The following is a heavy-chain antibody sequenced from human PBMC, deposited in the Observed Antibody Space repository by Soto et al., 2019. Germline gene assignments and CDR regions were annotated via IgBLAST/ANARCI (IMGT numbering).Heavy chain of an antibody. V-gene: IGHV3-30-3*01. D-gene: IGHD1-26*01. CDR3: ARKRSNWHDDYFHYEMDV. J-gene: IGHJ6*02. CDR1: GFTFNSYA. Sequence: QVQLVESGGGVVQPGRSLRLSCAASGFTFNSYAIHWVRQAPGKGLEWLALISYDSTKIFYSDSVKGRFTISRDNSESTLYLQMNSLRAEDTAVYYCARKRSNWHDDYFHYEMDVWGQGTTVIVSS. CDR2: ISYDSTKI.